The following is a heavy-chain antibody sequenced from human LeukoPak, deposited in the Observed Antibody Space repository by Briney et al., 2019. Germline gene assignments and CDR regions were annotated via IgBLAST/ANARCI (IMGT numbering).Heavy chain of an antibody. Sequence: GGSLRLSCAASGFTFSSYAMHWVRQAPGKGLEWVAVISYDGSNKYYADSVKGRFTISRDNSKNTLYLQMNSLRAEDTAVYYCAKSREAWLKDYWGQGTLVTVSS. J-gene: IGHJ4*02. CDR3: AKSREAWLKDY. D-gene: IGHD3-10*01. V-gene: IGHV3-30-3*02. CDR1: GFTFSSYA. CDR2: ISYDGSNK.